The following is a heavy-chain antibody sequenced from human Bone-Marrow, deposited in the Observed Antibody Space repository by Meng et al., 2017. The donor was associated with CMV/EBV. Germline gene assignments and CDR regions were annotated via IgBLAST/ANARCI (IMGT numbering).Heavy chain of an antibody. CDR3: ARHGVMVVQYNWFDP. CDR1: GGSISSSSYY. D-gene: IGHD2-15*01. J-gene: IGHJ5*02. V-gene: IGHV4-39*01. Sequence: SEILSLTCTVPGGSISSSSYYWGWIRQPPGKGLEWIGSIYYSGSTYYNPSLKSRVTISVDTSKNQFSLRLSSVTAADTAVYYCARHGVMVVQYNWFDPWGQGTLVTVSS. CDR2: IYYSGST.